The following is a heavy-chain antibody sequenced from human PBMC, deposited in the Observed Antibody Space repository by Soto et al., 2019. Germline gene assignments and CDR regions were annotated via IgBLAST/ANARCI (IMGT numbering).Heavy chain of an antibody. CDR3: ARSRRIGITGTTPYEFDP. J-gene: IGHJ5*02. D-gene: IGHD1-7*01. Sequence: GASVKVSCKASGYTFTSYGISCVRQAPGQGLEWMGWISAYNGNTNYAQKLQGRVTMTTDTSTSTAYMELRSLRSDDTAVYYCARSRRIGITGTTPYEFDPWGQGTLVTVSS. CDR1: GYTFTSYG. CDR2: ISAYNGNT. V-gene: IGHV1-18*01.